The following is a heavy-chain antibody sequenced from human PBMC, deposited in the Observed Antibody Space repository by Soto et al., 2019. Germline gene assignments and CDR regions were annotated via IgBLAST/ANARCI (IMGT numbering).Heavy chain of an antibody. Sequence: QVQLVQSGAEVKKPGSSVRVSCKVSGGTFSSHAINWLRQAPGQGLEWMGVIIPITETPNNAEKFQGRVTITAEKSTTTVYMELSSLTFDATAVYFCARGNKGPGHYGPGSQGWYGPWGQGTLVTVSS. D-gene: IGHD3-10*01. J-gene: IGHJ5*02. CDR2: IIPITETP. CDR1: GGTFSSHA. V-gene: IGHV1-69*06. CDR3: ARGNKGPGHYGPGSQGWYGP.